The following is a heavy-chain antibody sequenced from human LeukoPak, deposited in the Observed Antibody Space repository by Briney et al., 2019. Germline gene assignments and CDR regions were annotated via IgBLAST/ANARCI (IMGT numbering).Heavy chain of an antibody. V-gene: IGHV1-18*01. J-gene: IGHJ4*02. Sequence: ASVKVSCKASGYTFTSYGISWVRQAPGRGLEWMGWISAYNGNTSYAQKLQGRVTMTTDTSTSTAYMELRSLRSDDTAVYYCARDLEDTYDYVWGSPSSGSDYWGQGTLVTVSS. CDR2: ISAYNGNT. D-gene: IGHD3-16*01. CDR1: GYTFTSYG. CDR3: ARDLEDTYDYVWGSPSSGSDY.